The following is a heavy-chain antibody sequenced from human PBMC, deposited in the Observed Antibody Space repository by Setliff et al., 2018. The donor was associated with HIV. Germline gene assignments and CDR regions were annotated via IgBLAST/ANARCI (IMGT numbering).Heavy chain of an antibody. CDR1: GSNFRGYN. V-gene: IGHV3-48*04. Sequence: PGGSLRLSCAVSGSNFRGYNMNWVRQAPGKGLEWVSYISGSGSAMYYADSVKGRFTISRDNAKNSLYLQMNSLRVEDTAVYYCATDCAVVGGTGSLDSWSQGTLVTVSS. CDR3: ATDCAVVGGTGSLDS. D-gene: IGHD1-26*01. J-gene: IGHJ4*02. CDR2: ISGSGSAM.